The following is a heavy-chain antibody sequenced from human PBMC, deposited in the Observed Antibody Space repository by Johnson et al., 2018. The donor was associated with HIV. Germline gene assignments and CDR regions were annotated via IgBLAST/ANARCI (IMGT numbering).Heavy chain of an antibody. V-gene: IGHV3-7*01. Sequence: VQLVESGGGLVQPGGSLRLSCTASGFTFNSYWMSWVRQAPGKGLEWVANIKEDGSEKYYVDSVKGRFTISRDNAKNSLYLQMNSLRAEDTAVYYCARDGGIGSTREDAFDIWGQGTMVIVSS. CDR1: GFTFNSYW. CDR3: ARDGGIGSTREDAFDI. CDR2: IKEDGSEK. D-gene: IGHD2-2*01. J-gene: IGHJ3*02.